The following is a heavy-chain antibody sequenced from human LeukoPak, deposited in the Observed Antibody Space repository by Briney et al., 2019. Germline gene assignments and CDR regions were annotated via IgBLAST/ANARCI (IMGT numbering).Heavy chain of an antibody. CDR2: IYYSGST. CDR3: ATTSHYYDTSGPFQG. Sequence: SETLSLTCTVSGGPISGSSYYWGWIRQPTGKGLEWIGCIYYSGSTYYNPSLTSRVTISGETSKNQFSLKLTSVTAADTAVYYCATTSHYYDTSGPFQGWGQGSLVTVSS. V-gene: IGHV4-39*01. J-gene: IGHJ4*02. CDR1: GGPISGSSYY. D-gene: IGHD3-22*01.